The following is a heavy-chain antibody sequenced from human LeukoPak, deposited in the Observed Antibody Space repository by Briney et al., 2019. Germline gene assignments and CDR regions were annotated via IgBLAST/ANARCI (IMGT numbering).Heavy chain of an antibody. CDR3: ARAWGGSGKFDY. CDR1: GVSFSGYY. CDR2: INHSGST. Sequence: SETLSLTCAVYGVSFSGYYWSWIRQPPGKGLEWIGEINHSGSTNYNPSLKSRVTISVDTSKNQFSLKLSSVTAADTAVYYCARAWGGSGKFDYWGQGTLVTVSS. J-gene: IGHJ4*02. D-gene: IGHD3-16*01. V-gene: IGHV4-34*01.